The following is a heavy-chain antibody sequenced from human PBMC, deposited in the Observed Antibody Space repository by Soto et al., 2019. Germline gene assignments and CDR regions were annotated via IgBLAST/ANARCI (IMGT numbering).Heavy chain of an antibody. D-gene: IGHD5-12*01. V-gene: IGHV1-18*01. J-gene: IGHJ6*02. CDR3: VMVDNDVTPTRQDF. Sequence: QVHLVQSGDEVKKPGASVKVSCKASGYIFVNYGIAWVRQAPGQGLEWMGWISTYTGNTHSATKVQGRLTMTTDTSTSTASMDLGSLPSYETAVYYCVMVDNDVTPTRQDFWGQGNTVTVCS. CDR2: ISTYTGNT. CDR1: GYIFVNYG.